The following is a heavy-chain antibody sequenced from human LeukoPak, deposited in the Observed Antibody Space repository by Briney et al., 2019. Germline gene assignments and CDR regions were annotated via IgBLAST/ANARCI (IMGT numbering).Heavy chain of an antibody. CDR2: MFYSGSS. J-gene: IGHJ4*02. Sequence: SETLSLTCTVSGGSISNYYWTWIRQPPGKGLEWVGYMFYSGSSNYNPSLKSRVTISVDTSRNQFSLKLSSVTAADAAVYYCARHVGGSRYYDFWSGYYTDYWGQGTLVTVSS. V-gene: IGHV4-59*08. CDR1: GGSISNYY. D-gene: IGHD3-3*01. CDR3: ARHVGGSRYYDFWSGYYTDY.